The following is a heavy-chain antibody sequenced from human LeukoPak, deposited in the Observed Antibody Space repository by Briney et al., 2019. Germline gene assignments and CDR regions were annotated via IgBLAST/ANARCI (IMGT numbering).Heavy chain of an antibody. V-gene: IGHV5-51*01. D-gene: IGHD2-2*01. CDR1: GYIFTNYW. Sequence: PGESLQISCKASGYIFTNYWIGWVRQMTGKGLEWMGIIYPGDSDTIYSPSFQGQVTISADKSITTAYLQWSSLKASDTAMYYCARLGATVVPDAMPDWYCDLWDRGTLVTVSS. J-gene: IGHJ2*01. CDR3: ARLGATVVPDAMPDWYCDL. CDR2: IYPGDSDT.